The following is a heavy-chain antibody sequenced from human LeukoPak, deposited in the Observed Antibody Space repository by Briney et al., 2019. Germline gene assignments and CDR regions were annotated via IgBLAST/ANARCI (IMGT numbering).Heavy chain of an antibody. CDR2: ISSSSSYI. V-gene: IGHV3-21*01. Sequence: GGSLRLSCAASGFTFSSYSMNWVRQAPGKGLEGVSSISSSSSYIYYADSVKGRFTISRDNAKHSLYLQMNSLRAEDTAVYYCSRARVIDGISSVVVPPDWFDPWGQGTLVTVSS. D-gene: IGHD2-2*01. J-gene: IGHJ5*02. CDR1: GFTFSSYS. CDR3: SRARVIDGISSVVVPPDWFDP.